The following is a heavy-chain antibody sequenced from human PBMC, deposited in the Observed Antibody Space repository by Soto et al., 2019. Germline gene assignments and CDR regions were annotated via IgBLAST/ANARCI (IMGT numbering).Heavy chain of an antibody. D-gene: IGHD1-1*01. CDR1: GYTFTSYA. J-gene: IGHJ4*02. V-gene: IGHV1-3*05. Sequence: QVQLVQSGAEEKKPGASVKVSCKASGYTFTSYAMHWVRQAPGQRLEWTGWINAGNGNTKYSQKFQGRVTITRDASASTAYMELSSLRSEDTAVYYCARDTTRTRGPPRYWGQGTLVTVSS. CDR2: INAGNGNT. CDR3: ARDTTRTRGPPRY.